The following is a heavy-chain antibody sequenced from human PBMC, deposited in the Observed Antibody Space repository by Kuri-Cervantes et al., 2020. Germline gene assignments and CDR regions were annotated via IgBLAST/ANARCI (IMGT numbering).Heavy chain of an antibody. CDR2: IYYSGTT. Sequence: SETLSLTCTVSGGSVSSGSYCWSWIRQPPGKGLEWIGYIYYSGTTNYNPALKSRVTISVDTSKNQFSLKMNSVTAADTAGYYCAINYGGNSPLIWGQGTMVTVSS. D-gene: IGHD4-23*01. CDR1: GGSVSSGSYC. CDR3: AINYGGNSPLI. V-gene: IGHV4-61*01. J-gene: IGHJ3*02.